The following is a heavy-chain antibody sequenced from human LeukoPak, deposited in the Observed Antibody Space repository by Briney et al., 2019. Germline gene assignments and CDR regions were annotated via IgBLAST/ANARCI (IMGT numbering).Heavy chain of an antibody. CDR2: INPGDSDT. CDR3: TRLVRGSGWFPFHY. V-gene: IGHV5-51*01. J-gene: IGHJ4*02. D-gene: IGHD6-19*01. Sequence: GESLKISCKGSGYTFTNYWNAWVRQIPGKGLEWMGIINPGDSDTRYSPSFQGQVTISADKSINTAYLQWSSLKASDTAIYYCTRLVRGSGWFPFHYWGQGTLVIVSS. CDR1: GYTFTNYW.